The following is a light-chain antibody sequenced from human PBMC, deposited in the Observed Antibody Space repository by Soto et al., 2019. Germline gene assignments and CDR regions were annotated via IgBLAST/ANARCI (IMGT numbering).Light chain of an antibody. J-gene: IGKJ1*01. CDR2: GAS. Sequence: EIVMTQSPATLSVSPGERATLSCRASQSVSSNLAWYQQKPGQAPRLLIYGASTRATGIPARFSGSGSGPEFTPTISSLQSEDFAVYYCQQYNNWPRTFGQGTKVEIK. CDR3: QQYNNWPRT. V-gene: IGKV3-15*01. CDR1: QSVSSN.